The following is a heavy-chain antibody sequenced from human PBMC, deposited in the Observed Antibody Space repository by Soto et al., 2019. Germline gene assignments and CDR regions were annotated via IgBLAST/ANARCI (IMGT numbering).Heavy chain of an antibody. D-gene: IGHD1-26*01. CDR3: ASDLVGASDSYGLDV. CDR1: GFTFSNYG. V-gene: IGHV3-33*01. J-gene: IGHJ6*02. Sequence: QPGGSLRLSCAASGFTFSNYGMHWVRQAPGKGVEWVASIWHDGNNKYYADSVRGRFIISRDNSKNRLYPQMDSLRAEDTAVYYCASDLVGASDSYGLDVWGQGTPVTVSS. CDR2: IWHDGNNK.